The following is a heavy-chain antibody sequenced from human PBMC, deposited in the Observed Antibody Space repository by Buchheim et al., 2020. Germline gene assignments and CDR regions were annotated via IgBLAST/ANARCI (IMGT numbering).Heavy chain of an antibody. J-gene: IGHJ4*02. CDR1: GGSISSSSYY. D-gene: IGHD3-3*01. CDR2: IYYSGST. Sequence: QLQLQESGPGLVKPSETLSLTCTVSGGSISSSSYYWGWIRQPPGKGLEWIGSIYYSGSTYYNPSLKSRVTISVDPSTNQFSLKLSSVTAADTAVYYCSLSRKDFWSGSYFDYWGQGTL. V-gene: IGHV4-39*07. CDR3: SLSRKDFWSGSYFDY.